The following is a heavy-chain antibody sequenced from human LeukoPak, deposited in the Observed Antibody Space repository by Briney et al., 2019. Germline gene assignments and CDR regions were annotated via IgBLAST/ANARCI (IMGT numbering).Heavy chain of an antibody. V-gene: IGHV3-48*03. CDR3: ALLAVASDFDY. CDR1: GFPFSVYE. D-gene: IGHD6-19*01. Sequence: TGGSLRLSCAVSGFPFSVYEMNWVRQAPGKGLEWVSNIGSSGTTIYYADSVRGRFSISRDNAKSSLYLQMHSLRVEDTAVYYCALLAVASDFDYWGQGALVTVSS. J-gene: IGHJ4*02. CDR2: IGSSGTTI.